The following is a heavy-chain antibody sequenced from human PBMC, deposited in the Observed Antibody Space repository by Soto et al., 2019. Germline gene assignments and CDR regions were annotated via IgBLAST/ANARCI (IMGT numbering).Heavy chain of an antibody. D-gene: IGHD2-15*01. V-gene: IGHV1-46*04. Sequence: ASVKVSCKASGYTLTTFFMHWVRQAPGQGLEWMGVINPGYPAGRSSTYAQKLQGRVTMTTDTSTSTVYMELRSMRSDDTAVYYCASEAIVASATTGMDVWGQGTTFTVSS. CDR2: INPGYPAGRSS. CDR1: GYTLTTFF. CDR3: ASEAIVASATTGMDV. J-gene: IGHJ6*02.